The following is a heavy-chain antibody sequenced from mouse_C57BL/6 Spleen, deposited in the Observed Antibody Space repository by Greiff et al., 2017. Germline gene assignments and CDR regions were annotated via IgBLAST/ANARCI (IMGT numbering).Heavy chain of an antibody. Sequence: VQLQQSELVLVKPGASVRMSCRAPVSTFPASYMNWVKRSHGKSLRWIGVINPYNGGTSYNQKFKGKATLTVDKSSSTAYMELNSLTSEDSAVYYCARGTIGYLYAMDYWGQGTSVTVSS. J-gene: IGHJ4*01. D-gene: IGHD5-1*01. CDR1: VSTFPASY. CDR3: ARGTIGYLYAMDY. V-gene: IGHV1-19*01. CDR2: INPYNGGT.